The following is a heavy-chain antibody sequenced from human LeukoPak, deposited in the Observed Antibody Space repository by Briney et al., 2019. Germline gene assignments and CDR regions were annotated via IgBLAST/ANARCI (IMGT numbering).Heavy chain of an antibody. J-gene: IGHJ4*02. V-gene: IGHV3-30-3*02. CDR3: AKSATVGIKAPFDR. D-gene: IGHD1-26*01. Sequence: GGSLRLSCAASGFTFSSYAMHWVRQAPGKGLEWVAVISYDGSNKYYADSVKGRFTISRDNSKNTLSLQMSSLRAEDTAVYYCAKSATVGIKAPFDRWGQGALVTVSS. CDR1: GFTFSSYA. CDR2: ISYDGSNK.